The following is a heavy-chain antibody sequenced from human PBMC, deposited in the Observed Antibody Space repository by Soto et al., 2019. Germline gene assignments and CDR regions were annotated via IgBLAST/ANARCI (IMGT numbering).Heavy chain of an antibody. J-gene: IGHJ4*02. Sequence: ASVKVSCKASGFTFTSSAMQWVRQARGQRLEWIGWIVVGSGNTNYAQKFQERVTITRDMSTSTAYMELSSLRSEDTAVYYCAAACCHDSGSSPFDFWGQGTLVTVSS. D-gene: IGHD3-10*01. CDR2: IVVGSGNT. CDR1: GFTFTSSA. CDR3: AAACCHDSGSSPFDF. V-gene: IGHV1-58*02.